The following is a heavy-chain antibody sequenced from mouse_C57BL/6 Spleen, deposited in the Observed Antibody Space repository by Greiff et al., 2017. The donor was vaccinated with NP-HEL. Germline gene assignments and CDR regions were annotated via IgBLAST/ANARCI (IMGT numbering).Heavy chain of an antibody. J-gene: IGHJ2*01. CDR1: GYAFTNYL. V-gene: IGHV1-54*01. CDR3: AREGGSLSGYFDY. Sequence: VQLQQSGAELVRPGTSVKVSCKASGYAFTNYLIEWVKQRPGQGLEWIGVINPGSGGTNYNEKFKGKATLTADKSSSTAYMQLSSLTSEDSAVYFCAREGGSLSGYFDYWGQGTTLTVSS. D-gene: IGHD6-5*01. CDR2: INPGSGGT.